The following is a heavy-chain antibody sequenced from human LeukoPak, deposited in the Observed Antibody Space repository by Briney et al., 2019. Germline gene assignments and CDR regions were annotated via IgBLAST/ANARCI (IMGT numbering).Heavy chain of an antibody. Sequence: ASVKVSCKASGYTITSYGISWVRQAPGQGLEWMGWISAYNGNTNYAQKLQGRVTMTTDTSTSTAYMELRSLRSDDTAVYYCARVLSSSWYPPFDYWGQGTLVTVSS. J-gene: IGHJ4*02. V-gene: IGHV1-18*04. D-gene: IGHD6-13*01. CDR3: ARVLSSSWYPPFDY. CDR1: GYTITSYG. CDR2: ISAYNGNT.